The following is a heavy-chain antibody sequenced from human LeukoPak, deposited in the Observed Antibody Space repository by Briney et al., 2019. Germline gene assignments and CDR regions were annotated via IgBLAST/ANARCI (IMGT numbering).Heavy chain of an antibody. D-gene: IGHD3-10*01. Sequence: GGSLRLSCAGSGFTFSSYAIHWVRQAPGKGLEWVSGISYDGVNEYYSDFVKGRFTISRDNSKNTLYLQVDSLQGDDTAVYYCAKGRGKFYSKGDYFDYWGQGTLVTVSS. CDR1: GFTFSSYA. CDR2: ISYDGVNE. V-gene: IGHV3-30*18. CDR3: AKGRGKFYSKGDYFDY. J-gene: IGHJ4*02.